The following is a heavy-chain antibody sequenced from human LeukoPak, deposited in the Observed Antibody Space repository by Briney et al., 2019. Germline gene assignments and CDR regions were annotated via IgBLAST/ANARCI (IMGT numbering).Heavy chain of an antibody. CDR2: ISSSSSTI. CDR3: ARVGDGYNVGFDY. D-gene: IGHD5-24*01. V-gene: IGHV3-48*01. J-gene: IGHJ4*02. Sequence: PGGSLRLPCAASGFTFSSYSMNWVRQAPGKGLEWVSYISSSSSTIYYADSVKGRFTISRDNAKNSLYLQMNSLRAEDTAVYYCARVGDGYNVGFDYWGQGTLVTVSS. CDR1: GFTFSSYS.